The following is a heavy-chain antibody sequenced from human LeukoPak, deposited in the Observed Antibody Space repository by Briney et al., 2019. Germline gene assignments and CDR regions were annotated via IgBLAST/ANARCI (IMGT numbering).Heavy chain of an antibody. D-gene: IGHD3-16*01. V-gene: IGHV3-53*01. CDR2: IYSGGST. CDR3: ARAGSKGLANAFDI. Sequence: PGGSLRLSCAASGFTVSSNYMSWVRQAPGKGLEWVSVIYSGGSTYYADSVKGRFTISRDNSKNTLYLQMNSLRAEDTAVYYCARAGSKGLANAFDIWGRGTMVTVSS. CDR1: GFTVSSNY. J-gene: IGHJ3*02.